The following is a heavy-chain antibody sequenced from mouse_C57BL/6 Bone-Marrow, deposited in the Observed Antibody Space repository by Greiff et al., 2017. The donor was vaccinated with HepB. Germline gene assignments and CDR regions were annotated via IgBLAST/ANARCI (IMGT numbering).Heavy chain of an antibody. Sequence: EVQRVESGGGLVQSGRSLRLSCATSGFTFSDFYMEWVRQAPGKGLEWIAASRNKANDYTTEYSASVKGRFIVSRDTSQSILYLQMNALRAEDTAIYYCARGLYYGSSYWYFDVWGTGTTVTVSS. CDR2: SRNKANDYTT. CDR3: ARGLYYGSSYWYFDV. D-gene: IGHD1-1*01. V-gene: IGHV7-1*01. J-gene: IGHJ1*03. CDR1: GFTFSDFY.